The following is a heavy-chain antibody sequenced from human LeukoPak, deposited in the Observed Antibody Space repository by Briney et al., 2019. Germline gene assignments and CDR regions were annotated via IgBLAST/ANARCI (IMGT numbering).Heavy chain of an antibody. D-gene: IGHD3-22*01. J-gene: IGHJ3*02. CDR1: GGSISSYY. Sequence: SETLSLTCTVSGGSISSYYWSWFRQPAGKGLEWIGRIYSSGSTNYNPSLKSRVTMSVDTSKNQFSLKLSSVTAADTAVYYCARATGYYDSSGYFTSDAFDIWGQGTKVTVSS. CDR3: ARATGYYDSSGYFTSDAFDI. V-gene: IGHV4-4*07. CDR2: IYSSGST.